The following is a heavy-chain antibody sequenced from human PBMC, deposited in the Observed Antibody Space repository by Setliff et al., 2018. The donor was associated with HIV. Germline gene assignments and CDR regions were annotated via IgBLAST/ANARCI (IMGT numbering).Heavy chain of an antibody. J-gene: IGHJ4*02. CDR2: LNPKSGDT. CDR1: GYTFTSYY. Sequence: ASVKVSCKTSGYTFTSYYVHWVRQATGQGLEWMGYLNPKSGDTGSAQRFQDRLTITADTSVSTAYLELGSLRSDDTATYYCAHACYYGSSVVSGYFDYWGQGTLVTVSS. D-gene: IGHD3-10*01. CDR3: AHACYYGSSVVSGYFDY. V-gene: IGHV1-8*03.